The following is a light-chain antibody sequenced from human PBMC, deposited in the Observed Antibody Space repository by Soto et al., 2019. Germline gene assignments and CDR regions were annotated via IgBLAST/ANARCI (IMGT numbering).Light chain of an antibody. V-gene: IGLV2-23*02. CDR1: SSDVGSYNL. Sequence: QSVLTQPASVSGSPGQSITISCTGTSSDVGSYNLVSWYQQHPGKAPKLMIYEVSKRPSGVSNRFSGSKSGNTASLTISGLQAEDEADYYCCSYAGSSPSYVFGTGTNVTVL. J-gene: IGLJ1*01. CDR3: CSYAGSSPSYV. CDR2: EVS.